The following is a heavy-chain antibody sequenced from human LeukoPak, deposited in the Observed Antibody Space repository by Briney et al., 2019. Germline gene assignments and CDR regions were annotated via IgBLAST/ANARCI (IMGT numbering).Heavy chain of an antibody. Sequence: GGSLRLSCAASGFTFSSDWMIWVRQAPGKGLEWVANIKPDEGEKYYVDSVKGRFTVSRDNAKNSLYLQMNSLRAEDTAVYYCASVGGSYYFDYWGQGTLVTVSS. CDR3: ASVGGSYYFDY. V-gene: IGHV3-7*01. D-gene: IGHD1-26*01. CDR1: GFTFSSDW. J-gene: IGHJ4*02. CDR2: IKPDEGEK.